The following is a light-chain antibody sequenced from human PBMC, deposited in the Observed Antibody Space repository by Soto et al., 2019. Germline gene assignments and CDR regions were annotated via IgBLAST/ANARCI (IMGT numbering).Light chain of an antibody. Sequence: ILMTQSPSTLSASSGDRAIITCSTSPGISSWFAWYQQKPGKAPELLIYEASTKQSGVPSRFSGSGSGTEFTLTISSLQPDDFATYFCQQYKSYSYTFGQGTRLEI. CDR1: PGISSW. J-gene: IGKJ5*01. V-gene: IGKV1-5*03. CDR2: EAS. CDR3: QQYKSYSYT.